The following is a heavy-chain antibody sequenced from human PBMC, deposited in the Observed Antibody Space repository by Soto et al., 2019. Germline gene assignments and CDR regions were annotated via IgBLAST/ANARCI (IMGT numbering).Heavy chain of an antibody. Sequence: GGSLRLSCAASGFTFSSYGMHWVRQAPGKGLEWVAVISYDGSNKYYADSVKGRFTISRDNSKNTLYLQMNSLRAEDTAVYYCAKDRANCSGGSCPNWFDPWGQGTLVTVYS. J-gene: IGHJ5*02. CDR2: ISYDGSNK. CDR3: AKDRANCSGGSCPNWFDP. V-gene: IGHV3-30*18. CDR1: GFTFSSYG. D-gene: IGHD2-15*01.